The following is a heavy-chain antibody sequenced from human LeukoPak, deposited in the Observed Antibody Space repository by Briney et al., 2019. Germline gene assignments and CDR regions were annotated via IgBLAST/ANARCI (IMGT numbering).Heavy chain of an antibody. Sequence: ASVKVSCKASGYTFPSYYMHWVRQAPGQGLEWMGIINPSGCSTSYAQKFQGRVTMTRDTSTSTVYMELSSLRSEDTAVYYCASLATGPGYDAFDIWGQGTMVTVSS. D-gene: IGHD1-14*01. CDR3: ASLATGPGYDAFDI. CDR2: INPSGCST. V-gene: IGHV1-46*01. CDR1: GYTFPSYY. J-gene: IGHJ3*02.